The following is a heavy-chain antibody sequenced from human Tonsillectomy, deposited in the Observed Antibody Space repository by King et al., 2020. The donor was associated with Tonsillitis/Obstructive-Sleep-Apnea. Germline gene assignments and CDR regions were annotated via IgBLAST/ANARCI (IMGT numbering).Heavy chain of an antibody. CDR3: ARDGTRSGSYWVY. CDR2: ISYDGSNK. D-gene: IGHD1-26*01. J-gene: IGHJ4*02. CDR1: GFTFSSYA. V-gene: IGHV3-30*04. Sequence: VQLVESGGGVVQPGRSLRLSCAASGFTFSSYAMHWVRQAPGKGLEWVAVISYDGSNKYYADSVKGRFTISRDNSKNTLYLQMNSLRAEDTAVYYCARDGTRSGSYWVYWGQGTLVTVSS.